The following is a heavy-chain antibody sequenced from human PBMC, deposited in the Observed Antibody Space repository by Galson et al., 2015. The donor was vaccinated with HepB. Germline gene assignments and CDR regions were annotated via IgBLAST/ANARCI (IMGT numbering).Heavy chain of an antibody. V-gene: IGHV3-64D*06. CDR3: VKVPGGYYDSSGYDYFDY. J-gene: IGHJ4*02. CDR1: GFTFSGYA. Sequence: SLRLSCAASGFTFSGYAMHWVRQAPGKGLEYVSAISSNGGSKYYADSVKGRFTISRDNSKNTLSLQMSSLRAEDTAVYYCVKVPGGYYDSSGYDYFDYLHQVTLVTVAS. CDR2: ISSNGGSK. D-gene: IGHD3-22*01.